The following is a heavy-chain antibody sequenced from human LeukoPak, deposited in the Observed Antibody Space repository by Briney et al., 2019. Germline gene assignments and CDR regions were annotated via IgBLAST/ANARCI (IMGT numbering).Heavy chain of an antibody. V-gene: IGHV1-3*03. CDR3: ARGSGDYDFWSGYSGPFDY. J-gene: IGHJ4*02. CDR1: GYTFTSYA. D-gene: IGHD3-3*01. CDR2: INAGNGNT. Sequence: GASVKVSCKASGYTFTSYAMHWVRQAPGQRLEWMGWINAGNGNTKYSQEFQGRVTITRDTSASTAYMELSSLRSEDMAVYYCARGSGDYDFWSGYSGPFDYWGQGTLVTVSS.